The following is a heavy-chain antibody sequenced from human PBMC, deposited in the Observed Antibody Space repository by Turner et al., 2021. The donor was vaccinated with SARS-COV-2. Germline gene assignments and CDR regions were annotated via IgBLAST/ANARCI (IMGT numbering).Heavy chain of an antibody. CDR2: IYYSGST. Sequence: QLQLQESVPGLVKPSETLSLSCTVSGGPISSSSYYWGWIRQPPGKGLEWVGNIYYSGSTYYNPSLKSRVTISVDTSKNQFSLKLSSVTAADTAVYYCAGEVVAATRPYYYGMDVWGQGTTVTVSS. V-gene: IGHV4-39*02. CDR1: GGPISSSSYY. D-gene: IGHD2-15*01. J-gene: IGHJ6*02. CDR3: AGEVVAATRPYYYGMDV.